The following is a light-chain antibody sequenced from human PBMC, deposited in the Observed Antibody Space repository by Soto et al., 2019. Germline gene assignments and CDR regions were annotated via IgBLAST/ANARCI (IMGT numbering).Light chain of an antibody. CDR2: GAS. CDR1: QSVSSN. J-gene: IGKJ1*01. V-gene: IGKV3-15*01. CDR3: QQYNNWPRT. Sequence: EIVMTQSPGTLSVSPGERATLSCRASQSVSSNLAWYQQKPGQAPRLLIYGASTRATGIPARFSGSRSGTEFTLTISSLQSEDFAVYSCQQYNNWPRTFGQGTKVEIK.